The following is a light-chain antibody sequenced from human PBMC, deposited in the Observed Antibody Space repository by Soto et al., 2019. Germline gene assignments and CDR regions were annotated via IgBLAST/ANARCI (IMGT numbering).Light chain of an antibody. CDR3: QHYKMYSPWT. CDR2: GAS. V-gene: IGKV1-5*01. CDR1: QSISRW. Sequence: DIQMTQSPSPLSASVGDRVIISCRASQSISRWLAWYQQKPGKAPKLLIYGASSLENGVPFRFSGRGSGTEFTLTISSLQPDDLATYYCQHYKMYSPWTLGQGTKVDIK. J-gene: IGKJ1*01.